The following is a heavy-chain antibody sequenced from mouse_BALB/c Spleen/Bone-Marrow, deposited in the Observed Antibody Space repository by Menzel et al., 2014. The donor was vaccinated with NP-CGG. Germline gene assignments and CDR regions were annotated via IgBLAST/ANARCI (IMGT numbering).Heavy chain of an antibody. CDR2: INPGSGGT. CDR1: GYVFTDFL. D-gene: IGHD1-1*01. CDR3: ARSRDYYDNNSFVY. J-gene: IGHJ3*01. V-gene: IGHV1-54*03. Sequence: VQLQQSGAELVRPGASLKVSCQASGYVFTDFLLEWVKQRPGQGLEWVGVINPGSGGTNYNEKFKDKATLTADRSSSTAYMQLSSLTADDSAVYFCARSRDYYDNNSFVYLVQGPPVTAS.